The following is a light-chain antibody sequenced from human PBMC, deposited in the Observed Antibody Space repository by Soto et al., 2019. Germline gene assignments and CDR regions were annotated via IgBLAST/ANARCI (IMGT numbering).Light chain of an antibody. J-gene: IGLJ1*01. CDR2: EVV. CDR1: KNDVGFYDF. V-gene: IGLV2-8*01. Sequence: QSVLTQPPSASGSPGQSVTISCTGTKNDVGFYDFVSWYQHHPSKAPRLIIYEVVQRPSGVPDRFSGSKSGNTASLTVSGLQAADEADYFCKSYAGSNTYVFRSGTKLTVL. CDR3: KSYAGSNTYV.